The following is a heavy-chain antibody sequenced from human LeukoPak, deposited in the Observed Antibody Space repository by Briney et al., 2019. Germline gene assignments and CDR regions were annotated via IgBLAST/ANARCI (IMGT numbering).Heavy chain of an antibody. CDR3: ARDRESESDSEGDY. J-gene: IGHJ4*02. D-gene: IGHD4-11*01. CDR1: GFTFSRFW. CDR2: IKQGGSEI. V-gene: IGHV3-7*01. Sequence: GGSLRLSCSASGFTFSRFWMSWVRQAPGKGLEYVALIKQGGSEIFHMDSVKGRFTISRDDATNSLYLQMNSLRVEDAALYYCARDRESESDSEGDYWGQGTLVTVSS.